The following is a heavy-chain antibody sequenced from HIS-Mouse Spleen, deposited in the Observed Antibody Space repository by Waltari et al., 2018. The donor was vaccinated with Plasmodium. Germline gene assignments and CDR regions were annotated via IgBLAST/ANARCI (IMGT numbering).Heavy chain of an antibody. CDR3: ARGATRIHILNWYFDL. CDR2: SDPGYSDT. CDR1: GYSFTSYW. Sequence: DVQLAQSGAEVKKPGESRKISCKGSGYSFTSYWPGWVRQMPGKGQEWLGISDPGYSDTRYSPSFQGQVTISADKSISTAYLQWSSLKASDTAMYYCARGATRIHILNWYFDLWGRGTLVTVSS. D-gene: IGHD2-2*02. V-gene: IGHV5-51*03. J-gene: IGHJ2*01.